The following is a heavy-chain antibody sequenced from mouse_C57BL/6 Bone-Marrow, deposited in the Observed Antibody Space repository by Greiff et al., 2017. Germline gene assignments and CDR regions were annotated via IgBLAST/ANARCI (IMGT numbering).Heavy chain of an antibody. CDR2: IYPRDGST. CDR3: ARPYAMDY. J-gene: IGHJ4*01. CDR1: VYPFTDPT. V-gene: IGHV1-78*01. Sequence: QVRLQHSNADLLNPEPSVKISYKVSVYPFTDPTIHWMKRRPDQGLEWIGYIYPRDGSTKYNEKFKGKATLTADKSSSTAYMQLNSLTSEDSAVYFCARPYAMDYWGQGTSVTVSS.